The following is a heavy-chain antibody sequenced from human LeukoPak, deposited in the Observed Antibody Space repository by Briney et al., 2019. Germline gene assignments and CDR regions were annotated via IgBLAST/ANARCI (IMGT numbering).Heavy chain of an antibody. D-gene: IGHD3-22*01. CDR2: ISSSGSTI. CDR1: GFTFSDYY. Sequence: GGSLRLSCAASGFTFSDYYMSWIRQAPGKGLEWVSYISSSGSTIYYADSVKGRFTISRDNAKNTLYLQMNSLRAEDTAVYYCAAATYYYDSSGSSEDYWGQGTLVTVSS. V-gene: IGHV3-11*04. J-gene: IGHJ4*02. CDR3: AAATYYYDSSGSSEDY.